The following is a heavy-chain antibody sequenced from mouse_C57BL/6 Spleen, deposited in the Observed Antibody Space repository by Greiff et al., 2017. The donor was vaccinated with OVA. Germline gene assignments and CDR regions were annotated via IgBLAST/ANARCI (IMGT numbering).Heavy chain of an antibody. CDR1: GFTFSDYG. CDR2: ISSGSSTI. CDR3: ARGDYGSRNWYFDV. J-gene: IGHJ1*03. D-gene: IGHD1-1*01. Sequence: EVQGVESGGGLVKPGGSLKLSCAASGFTFSDYGMHWVRQAPEKGLEWVAYISSGSSTIYYADTVKGRFTISRDNAKNTLFLQMTSLRSEDTAMYYCARGDYGSRNWYFDVWGTGTTVTVSS. V-gene: IGHV5-17*01.